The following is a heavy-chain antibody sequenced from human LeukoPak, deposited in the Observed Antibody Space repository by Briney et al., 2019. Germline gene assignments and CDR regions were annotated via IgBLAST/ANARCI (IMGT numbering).Heavy chain of an antibody. CDR1: GGSISSYY. D-gene: IGHD5-12*01. J-gene: IGHJ4*02. CDR3: ATARYSGYDLLYYFDY. V-gene: IGHV4-59*01. Sequence: SETLSLTCTVSGGSISSYYWSWIRQPPGKGLEWIGYTYYSGSTNYNPSLKSRVTISVDASKNQFSLKLSSVTAADTAVYYCATARYSGYDLLYYFDYWGQGTLVTVSS. CDR2: TYYSGST.